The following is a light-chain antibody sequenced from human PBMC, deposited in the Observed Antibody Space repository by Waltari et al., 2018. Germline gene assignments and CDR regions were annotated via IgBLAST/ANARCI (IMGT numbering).Light chain of an antibody. Sequence: CRSRQRCSRTLSWYQQSPGQSPRLCICGASNRATGIPDRFSGRGAGTDFSLIITRLEPEDAAMYYCQHYVRLPATFGQGTKVEIK. V-gene: IGKV3-20*01. CDR2: GAS. CDR1: QRCSRTL. CDR3: QHYVRLPAT. J-gene: IGKJ1*01.